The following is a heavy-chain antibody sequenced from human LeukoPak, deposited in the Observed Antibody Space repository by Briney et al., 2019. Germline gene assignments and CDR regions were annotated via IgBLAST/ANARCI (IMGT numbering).Heavy chain of an antibody. D-gene: IGHD3-10*01. J-gene: IGHJ6*03. CDR1: GGTFSSYA. CDR3: AREGDYYGSGSYQAYYYYMDV. Sequence: SVKVSCKASGGTFSSYAISWVRQAPGQGLEWMGGIIPIFGTANYAQKFRGRVTITADESTSTAYMELSSLRSEDTAVYYCAREGDYYGSGSYQAYYYYMDVWGKGTTVTVSS. CDR2: IIPIFGTA. V-gene: IGHV1-69*13.